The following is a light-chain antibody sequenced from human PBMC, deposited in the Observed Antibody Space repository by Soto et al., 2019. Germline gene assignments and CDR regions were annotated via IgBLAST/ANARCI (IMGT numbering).Light chain of an antibody. CDR1: SSNIGAGYN. J-gene: IGLJ2*01. V-gene: IGLV1-40*01. CDR3: QAYDSSLSGFVV. CDR2: GNS. Sequence: QSVLTQPPSVSWAPGQRVTISCTGSSSNIGAGYNVHWYQQLPGTAPILLIYGNSNRPSGVPDRFSGSKSSTSASLAITGLHAEDEADYYCQAYDSSLSGFVVFGGGTQLTVL.